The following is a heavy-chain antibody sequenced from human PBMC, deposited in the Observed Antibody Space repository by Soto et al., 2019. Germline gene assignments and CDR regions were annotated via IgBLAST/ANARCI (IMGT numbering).Heavy chain of an antibody. D-gene: IGHD2-2*02. CDR2: IIPIFGTA. CDR1: GGTFSSYA. Sequence: ASVKVSCKASGGTFSSYAISWVRQAPGQGLEWMGGIIPIFGTANYAQKFQGRVTITADESTSTAYMELSSLRSEDTAVYYCARAAGCRQLLYDWLDPWGQGTLVTVYS. V-gene: IGHV1-69*13. CDR3: ARAAGCRQLLYDWLDP. J-gene: IGHJ5*02.